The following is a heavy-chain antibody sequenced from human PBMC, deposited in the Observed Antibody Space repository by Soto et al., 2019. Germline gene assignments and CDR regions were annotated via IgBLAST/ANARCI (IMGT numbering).Heavy chain of an antibody. CDR2: INARDGKT. CDR3: ARTWTVGATPAGC. V-gene: IGHV1-3*01. J-gene: IGHJ4*02. Sequence: ASVKICCKASGYTFTTYVMHWVRQAPGQRLEWMGWINARDGKTKYSQKFQGRVTITRETSASTAYMELGGLRSEDTAVYYCARTWTVGATPAGCWGQGTLVTVS. D-gene: IGHD1-26*01. CDR1: GYTFTTYV.